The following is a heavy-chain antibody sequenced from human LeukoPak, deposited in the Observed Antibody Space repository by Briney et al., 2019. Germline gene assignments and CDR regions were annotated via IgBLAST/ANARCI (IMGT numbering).Heavy chain of an antibody. CDR2: ISSSSSTI. CDR3: ASASGVAARPVMDV. J-gene: IGHJ6*03. Sequence: GGSLRLSCAASGFTFSSYSMNWVRQAPGKGLEWVSSISSSSSTIYYADSVKGRFTISRDNAKNSLYLQMNSLRAEDTAVYYCASASGVAARPVMDVWGKGTTVTVSS. CDR1: GFTFSSYS. V-gene: IGHV3-48*01. D-gene: IGHD6-6*01.